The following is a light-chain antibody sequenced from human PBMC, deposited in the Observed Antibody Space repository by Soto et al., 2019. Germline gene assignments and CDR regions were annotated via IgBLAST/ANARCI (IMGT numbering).Light chain of an antibody. CDR1: SSNIGAGYD. J-gene: IGLJ2*01. V-gene: IGLV1-40*01. CDR3: QSYDSSLSDSI. Sequence: QSVLTQPPSVSGAPGKRVTISCTGSSSNIGAGYDVHWYQQLPGTAPKLLIYGNSNRPSGVPDRFSGSKSGTSASLAITGLQAEDEADYYSQSYDSSLSDSIFGGGTQLTVL. CDR2: GNS.